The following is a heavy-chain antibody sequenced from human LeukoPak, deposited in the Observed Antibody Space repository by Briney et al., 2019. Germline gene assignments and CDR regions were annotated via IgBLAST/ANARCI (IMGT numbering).Heavy chain of an antibody. V-gene: IGHV4-39*07. D-gene: IGHD3-3*01. J-gene: IGHJ6*03. CDR3: ARAPPKEYDFWSGYYNYMDV. CDR1: SGSISTSNYY. CDR2: IFYSGST. Sequence: KPSETLSLTCTVSSGSISTSNYYWGWVRQPPGKALEWIGNIFYSGSTYYSPSLKSRVTISVDTSKNQFSLKLSSVTAADTAVYYCARAPPKEYDFWSGYYNYMDVWGKGTTVTVSS.